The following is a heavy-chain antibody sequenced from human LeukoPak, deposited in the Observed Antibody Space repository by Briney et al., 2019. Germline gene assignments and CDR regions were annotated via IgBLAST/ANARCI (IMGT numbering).Heavy chain of an antibody. D-gene: IGHD6-19*01. V-gene: IGHV3-74*01. J-gene: IGHJ4*02. CDR1: GFTFSSYW. CDR3: AKDAVAGANLDY. Sequence: GGSLRLSCAASGFTFSSYWMHWVRQAPGKGLVWVSRINSDGSSTSYADSVKGRFTISRDNSKNTLYLQMNSLRAEDTAVYYCAKDAVAGANLDYWGQGTLVTVSS. CDR2: INSDGSST.